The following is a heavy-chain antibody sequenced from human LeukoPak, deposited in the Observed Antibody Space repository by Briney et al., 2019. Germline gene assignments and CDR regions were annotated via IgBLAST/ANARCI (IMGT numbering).Heavy chain of an antibody. CDR2: ISSSGSTK. D-gene: IGHD1/OR15-1a*01. J-gene: IGHJ3*02. CDR1: GFTFSGYE. CDR3: ARENTEDAFDI. V-gene: IGHV3-48*03. Sequence: PGGSLRLSCAASGFTFSGYEMNWVRQAPGKGLECVSYISSSGSTKRYADSVKGRFTISRDNAKNSLYLEMNSLRVEDTAVYYCARENTEDAFDIWGQGTMVTVSS.